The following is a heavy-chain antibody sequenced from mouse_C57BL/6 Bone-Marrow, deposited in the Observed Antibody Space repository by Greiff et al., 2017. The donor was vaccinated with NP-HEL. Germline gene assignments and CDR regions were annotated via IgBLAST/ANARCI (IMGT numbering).Heavy chain of an antibody. V-gene: IGHV1-18*01. CDR1: GYTFTDYN. Sequence: VQLQQSGPELVKPGASVKIPCKASGYTFTDYNMDWVKQSHGKSLEWIGDINPNNGGTIYNQKFKGKATLTVDKSSSTAYMELRSLTSEDTAVYYCARKGIYYYGSSYDYFDYWGQGTTLTVSS. CDR3: ARKGIYYYGSSYDYFDY. CDR2: INPNNGGT. J-gene: IGHJ2*01. D-gene: IGHD1-1*01.